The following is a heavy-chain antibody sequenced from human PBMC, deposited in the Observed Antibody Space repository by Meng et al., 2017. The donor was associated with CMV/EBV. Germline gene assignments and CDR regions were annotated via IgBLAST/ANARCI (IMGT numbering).Heavy chain of an antibody. D-gene: IGHD6-6*01. CDR2: IIPIFGAA. V-gene: IGHV1-69*05. CDR1: GGTFSSYA. Sequence: SCKAPGGTFSSYAISWVRQAPGQGLEWMGEIIPIFGAANYAQKFQSRVTITTDESTSTAYMELSSLRSEDTAVYYCARGEQLAPFDYWGQGTLVTVSS. J-gene: IGHJ4*02. CDR3: ARGEQLAPFDY.